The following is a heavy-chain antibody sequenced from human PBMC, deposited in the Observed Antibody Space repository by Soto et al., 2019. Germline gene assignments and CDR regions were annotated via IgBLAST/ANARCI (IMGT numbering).Heavy chain of an antibody. CDR1: GGSFSGYY. CDR3: ARGRRDYDFWSDYYFGPYGMDV. CDR2: INHSGST. J-gene: IGHJ6*02. V-gene: IGHV4-34*01. Sequence: SETLSLTCAVYGGSFSGYYWSWIRQPPGKGLEWIGEINHSGSTNYNPSLKSRVTISVDTSKNQFSLKLSSVTAADTAVYYCARGRRDYDFWSDYYFGPYGMDVWGQGTTVTVSS. D-gene: IGHD3-3*01.